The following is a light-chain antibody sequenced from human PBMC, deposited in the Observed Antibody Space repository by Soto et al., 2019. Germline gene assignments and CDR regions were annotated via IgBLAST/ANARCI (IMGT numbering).Light chain of an antibody. Sequence: QSVLTQPASVSGSPGQSITISCTGTSSDVGSYNLVSWYQQHPGKAPKLMIYEGSKRPSGVSNRFSGSKSGNTASLTISGLQAEDEADYYCASWDDTLSVPIFGGGTKVTVL. CDR2: EGS. J-gene: IGLJ2*01. CDR3: ASWDDTLSVPI. CDR1: SSDVGSYNL. V-gene: IGLV2-23*01.